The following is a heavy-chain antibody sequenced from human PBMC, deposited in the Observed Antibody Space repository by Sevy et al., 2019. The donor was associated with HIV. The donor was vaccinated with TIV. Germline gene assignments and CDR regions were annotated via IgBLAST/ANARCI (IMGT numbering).Heavy chain of an antibody. CDR2: TYYRSKWYN. J-gene: IGHJ6*02. CDR1: GASVSSIRTS. CDR3: AERTNDVFYYGMDV. V-gene: IGHV6-1*01. Sequence: KQSQTLSLTCAISGASVSSIRTSWNWIRQSPSRGLEWLGRTYYRSKWYNDYATSVKSRITINADTSKNQVSLQLNSVTPEDTAVYYCAERTNDVFYYGMDVWGQGTTVTVSS.